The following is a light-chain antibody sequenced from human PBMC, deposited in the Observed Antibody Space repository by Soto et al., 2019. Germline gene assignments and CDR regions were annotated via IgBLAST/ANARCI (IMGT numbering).Light chain of an antibody. Sequence: IVLTHSAGTLSFSPGERATLSCRASQSVSSSYLAWYQQKPGQAPRLLIYGASSRATGIPDRFSGSGSGTDFTPTISRLEPEDFAVYYCQPYGSSVPFGQGTRLEIK. J-gene: IGKJ5*01. V-gene: IGKV3-20*01. CDR1: QSVSSSY. CDR2: GAS. CDR3: QPYGSSVP.